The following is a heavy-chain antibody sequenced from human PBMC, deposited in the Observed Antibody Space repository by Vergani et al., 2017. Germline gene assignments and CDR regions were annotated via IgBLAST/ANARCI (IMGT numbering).Heavy chain of an antibody. CDR1: GYTFTAYY. V-gene: IGHV1-8*02. J-gene: IGHJ5*02. Sequence: QVQLVQSGAEVGKPGASVKISCKASGYTFTAYYIHWVRQATGQGLEWMGWMNPNSGNTGYAQKFQGRVTMTRNTSISTAYMELSSLRSEDTAVYYCARAKTGGKKLERPWFDPWGQGTLVTVSS. D-gene: IGHD1-1*01. CDR2: MNPNSGNT. CDR3: ARAKTGGKKLERPWFDP.